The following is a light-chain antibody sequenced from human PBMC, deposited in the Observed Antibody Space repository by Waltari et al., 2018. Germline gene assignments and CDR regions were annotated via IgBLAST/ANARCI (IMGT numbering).Light chain of an antibody. CDR3: QQYYSYRWT. J-gene: IGKJ1*01. CDR1: QGISSY. V-gene: IGKV1-8*01. CDR2: AAS. Sequence: AIRMTQSPSSLSASTGDRVTITCRASQGISSYLAWYQQKPGKAPKLLIYAASTLQSGVPSRFSRMGSGTDCTLTISCLQSEDFATYYCQQYYSYRWTFGQGTKVEIK.